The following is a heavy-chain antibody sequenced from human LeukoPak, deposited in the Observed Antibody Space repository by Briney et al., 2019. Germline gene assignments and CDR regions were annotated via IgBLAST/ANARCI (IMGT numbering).Heavy chain of an antibody. V-gene: IGHV3-23*01. CDR2: ISRSGRST. CDR1: GFILSSYA. Sequence: GGALRLSCAASGFILSSYAMAWVRRAPGKGLEWVSGISRSGRSTYYAHPVKGRFTISRDHSTNTVYLQMNSLRAEDKALYYGAKDPLPWGQGTLVTVSS. CDR3: AKDPLP. J-gene: IGHJ5*02.